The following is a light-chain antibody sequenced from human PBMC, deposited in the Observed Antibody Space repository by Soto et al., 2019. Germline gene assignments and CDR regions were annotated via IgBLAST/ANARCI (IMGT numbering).Light chain of an antibody. J-gene: IGKJ3*01. CDR2: GTS. CDR1: QSVSSKY. Sequence: EIVLTQSPATLSVSPGERVTLSCRASQSVSSKYLAWYQQKPGQAPRVLIYGTSIRASGVPERFSGGGSGTDFTLTITRLEPEDFAVYYCQQYGSSLFTFGPGTKVDFK. CDR3: QQYGSSLFT. V-gene: IGKV3-20*01.